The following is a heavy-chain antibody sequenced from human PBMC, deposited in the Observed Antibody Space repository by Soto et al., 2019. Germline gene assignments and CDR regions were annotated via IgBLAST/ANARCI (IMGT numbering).Heavy chain of an antibody. CDR1: GFMFGSYA. J-gene: IGHJ6*02. Sequence: EVQLLESGGGLVQPGGSLRLSCAASGFMFGSYAMSWVRQAPGKGLEWVSGISGSGTDTYYADAVKGRVTISRDNAKNTLYLQMNGLRAEDTAIYYCAKDLLSSHYYGMDAWGQGTTVTVSS. CDR2: ISGSGTDT. D-gene: IGHD3-10*01. V-gene: IGHV3-23*01. CDR3: AKDLLSSHYYGMDA.